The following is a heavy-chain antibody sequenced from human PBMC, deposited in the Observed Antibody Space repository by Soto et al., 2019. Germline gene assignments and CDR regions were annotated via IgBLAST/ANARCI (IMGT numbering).Heavy chain of an antibody. D-gene: IGHD3-10*01. CDR1: GFTFSSYA. V-gene: IGHV3-23*01. Sequence: GGSLRLACAASGFTFSSYAMHWVRQAPGKGLEWVSAISGSGGSTYYADSVKGRFTISRDNSKNTLYLQMNSLRAEDTAVYYCAKIRYYYGSGSSDFDFWGQGTLVTVSS. J-gene: IGHJ4*02. CDR3: AKIRYYYGSGSSDFDF. CDR2: ISGSGGST.